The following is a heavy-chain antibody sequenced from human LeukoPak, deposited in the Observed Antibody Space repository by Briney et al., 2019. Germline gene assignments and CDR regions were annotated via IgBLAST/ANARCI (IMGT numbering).Heavy chain of an antibody. V-gene: IGHV1-18*01. D-gene: IGHD4-17*01. CDR3: ARDPLDYGDYVGLLDY. Sequence: GASVKVSCKSSGYTFTSYGIIWVRQAPGQGLEWMGWISAYNGNTNYAQKLQGRVTMTTDTSTSTAYMELRSLRSDDTAAYYCARDPLDYGDYVGLLDYWGQGTLVTVSS. CDR1: GYTFTSYG. J-gene: IGHJ4*02. CDR2: ISAYNGNT.